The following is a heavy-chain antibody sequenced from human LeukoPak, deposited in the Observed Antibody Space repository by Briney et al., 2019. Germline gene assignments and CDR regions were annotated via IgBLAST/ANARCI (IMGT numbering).Heavy chain of an antibody. CDR3: ARDPARHGRYFDY. CDR2: IHTSGTT. Sequence: SETLSLTCTVSGGSSSNYFCTWLRQSAGAGLECIGRIHTSGTTYYNPSLKSRVSMSVDTSKNEFSLRLNSVTAADTAVYYCARDPARHGRYFDYWGQGALVTVSS. D-gene: IGHD1-14*01. CDR1: GGSSSNYF. J-gene: IGHJ4*02. V-gene: IGHV4-4*07.